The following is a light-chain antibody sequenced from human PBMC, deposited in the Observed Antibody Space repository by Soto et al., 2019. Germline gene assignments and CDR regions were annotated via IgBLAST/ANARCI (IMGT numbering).Light chain of an antibody. J-gene: IGKJ2*01. CDR2: DAS. CDR1: QDLSNY. Sequence: DIQMTQSPSSLSASVGDRVTITCQASQDLSNYLNWYQQKPGKAPKLLIYDASNLETGVPSRFSGSGSGTDFTFTISSLQTEDIATYYCQQYDNLHLYTFGQGTKLQLK. CDR3: QQYDNLHLYT. V-gene: IGKV1-33*01.